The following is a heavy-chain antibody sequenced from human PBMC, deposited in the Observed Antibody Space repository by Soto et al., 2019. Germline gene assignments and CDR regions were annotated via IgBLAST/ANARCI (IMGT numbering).Heavy chain of an antibody. J-gene: IGHJ6*02. V-gene: IGHV4-61*01. CDR2: IYYSGST. CDR3: ASLTAGIAAAGPYYYGMDV. CDR1: GGSVSSGSDY. Sequence: SETLSLTCTVSGGSVSSGSDYWSWIRQPPGKGLEWIGYIYYSGSTNYNPSLKSRVTISVDTSKNQFSLKLSSVTAADTAVYYCASLTAGIAAAGPYYYGMDVWGQGTTVTVSS. D-gene: IGHD6-13*01.